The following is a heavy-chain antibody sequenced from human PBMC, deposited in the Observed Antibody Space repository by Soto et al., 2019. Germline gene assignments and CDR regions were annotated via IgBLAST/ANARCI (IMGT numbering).Heavy chain of an antibody. CDR2: IKQDGSEK. CDR1: GFTFSSYW. V-gene: IGHV3-7*01. J-gene: IGHJ4*02. D-gene: IGHD3-3*01. Sequence: GGSLRLSCAASGFTFSSYWMSWVRQAPGKGLEWVANIKQDGSEKYYVDSVKGRFTISRDNAKNSLYLQMNSLRAEDTAVYYCARVLYYDFWSGYSPPDYWGQGTLVTVSS. CDR3: ARVLYYDFWSGYSPPDY.